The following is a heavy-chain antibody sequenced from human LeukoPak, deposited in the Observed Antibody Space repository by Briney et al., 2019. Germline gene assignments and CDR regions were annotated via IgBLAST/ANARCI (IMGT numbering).Heavy chain of an antibody. Sequence: PGRSLRLSCAAFSFTFSAYVMHWVRKAPGKGLDCVAVISNEGNEKYYADSVKARFSISRDNSKNTLYLQMNSLRTEDTAVYHCVRDGGYTGGWTYGAGDYWGQGNLVTVSS. CDR1: SFTFSAYV. J-gene: IGHJ4*01. V-gene: IGHV3-30*04. CDR3: VRDGGYTGGWTYGAGDY. CDR2: ISNEGNEK. D-gene: IGHD6-19*01.